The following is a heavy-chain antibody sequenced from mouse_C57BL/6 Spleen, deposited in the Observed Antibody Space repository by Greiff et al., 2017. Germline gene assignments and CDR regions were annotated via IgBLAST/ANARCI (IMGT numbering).Heavy chain of an antibody. CDR3: ARSETGTWYFEV. CDR1: GFTFKNYW. CDR2: IHPSNGGT. D-gene: IGHD1-3*01. J-gene: IGHJ1*03. Sequence: VQLHQPGPELVKPGASVKLSCKASGFTFKNYWMHWVKQRPGPGLEWIGNIHPSNGGTTYNQKFKSKATMTADKSSSTAYMQRSSLTSEDAAVYYSARSETGTWYFEVWGTGTTGTVS. V-gene: IGHV1-53*01.